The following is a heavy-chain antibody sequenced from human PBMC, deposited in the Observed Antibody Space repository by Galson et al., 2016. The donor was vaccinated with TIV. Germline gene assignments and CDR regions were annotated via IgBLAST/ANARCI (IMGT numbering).Heavy chain of an antibody. D-gene: IGHD5-24*01. V-gene: IGHV3-23*01. Sequence: SLRLSCAASGLTFSTHAMTWVRQAPGKGLEWVSGITSSGEYTYYGGSVKGRFTISRDNSKNTVYLQMNSLRAEDTAVYYYAKDGSHGEFDYWGQGTRVTVSS. CDR1: GLTFSTHA. CDR3: AKDGSHGEFDY. CDR2: ITSSGEYT. J-gene: IGHJ4*02.